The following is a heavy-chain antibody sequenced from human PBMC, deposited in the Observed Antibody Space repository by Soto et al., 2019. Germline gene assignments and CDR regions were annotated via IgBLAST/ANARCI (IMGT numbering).Heavy chain of an antibody. CDR3: AKKVYSSGWYPNLLDY. J-gene: IGHJ4*02. CDR1: GFTFSSYA. CDR2: ISGSGGST. Sequence: PGGSLRLSCAASGFTFSSYAMSRVRQAPGKGLEWVSAISGSGGSTYYADSVKGRFTISRDNSKNTLYLQMNSLRAEDTAVYYCAKKVYSSGWYPNLLDYWGQGTLVSVSS. D-gene: IGHD6-19*01. V-gene: IGHV3-23*01.